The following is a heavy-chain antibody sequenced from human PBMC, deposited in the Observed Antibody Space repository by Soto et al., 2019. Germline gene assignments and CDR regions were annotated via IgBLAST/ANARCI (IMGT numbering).Heavy chain of an antibody. J-gene: IGHJ4*02. CDR3: AREFAVAATPQPYYFDY. Sequence: SVKVSCKASGGTFSSYAISWVRQAPGQGLEWMGGIIPIFGTANYAQKFQGRVTITADESTSTAYMELSSLRSEDTAVYYCAREFAVAATPQPYYFDYWGQGTLVTVSS. CDR1: GGTFSSYA. D-gene: IGHD2-15*01. CDR2: IIPIFGTA. V-gene: IGHV1-69*13.